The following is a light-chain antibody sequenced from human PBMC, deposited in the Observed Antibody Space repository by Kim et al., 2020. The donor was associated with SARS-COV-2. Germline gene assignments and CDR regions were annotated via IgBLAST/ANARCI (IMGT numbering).Light chain of an antibody. V-gene: IGLV2-14*03. CDR1: SSDVGAYNY. J-gene: IGLJ3*02. CDR2: AVT. CDR3: SSYTTRITRV. Sequence: QSALTQPASVSGSPGQTITISCSGTSSDVGAYNYVSWYQQHTGKAPKLMIHAVTKRPSGVSNRFSGSKSGNSASLTISGLQAEDEAHYYCSSYTTRITRVFGAGTQLTVL.